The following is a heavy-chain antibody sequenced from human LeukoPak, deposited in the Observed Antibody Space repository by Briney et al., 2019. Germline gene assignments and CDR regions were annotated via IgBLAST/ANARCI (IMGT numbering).Heavy chain of an antibody. CDR3: ARDRNVLRYFDWLPRDAFGI. Sequence: ASVKVSCKASGYTFTSYYMHWVRQAPGQGLEWMGIINPSGGSTSYAQKFQGRVTMTRDTSTSTVYMELSSLRSEDTAVYYCARDRNVLRYFDWLPRDAFGIWGQGTMVTVSS. V-gene: IGHV1-46*01. J-gene: IGHJ3*02. D-gene: IGHD3-9*01. CDR1: GYTFTSYY. CDR2: INPSGGST.